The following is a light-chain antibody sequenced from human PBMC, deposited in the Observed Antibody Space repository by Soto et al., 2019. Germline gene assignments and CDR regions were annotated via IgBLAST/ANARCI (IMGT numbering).Light chain of an antibody. Sequence: EVVLTQSPGTLSLSPGERVTILCLASQSVSSTSLAWYQQKPVQTPRLLIYGASSRATGTPDRISGGGSGTHFTLTISRLEPEDFAVYYCQHYVTSSITFGQGTRLEIK. CDR3: QHYVTSSIT. V-gene: IGKV3-20*01. J-gene: IGKJ5*01. CDR1: QSVSSTS. CDR2: GAS.